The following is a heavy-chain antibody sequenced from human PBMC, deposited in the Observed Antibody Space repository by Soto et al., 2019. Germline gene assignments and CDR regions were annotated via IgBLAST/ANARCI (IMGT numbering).Heavy chain of an antibody. CDR3: AKDWGDRWVNYYFDY. Sequence: QVQLVESGGGVVQPGRSLRLSCAASGFTFSSYGMHWVRQAPGKGLEWVAVISYDGSNKYYADSVKGRFTISRDNSKNTLYLQMNSLRAEDTAVYYCAKDWGDRWVNYYFDYWGQGTLVTVSS. V-gene: IGHV3-30*18. J-gene: IGHJ4*02. CDR1: GFTFSSYG. CDR2: ISYDGSNK. D-gene: IGHD3-10*01.